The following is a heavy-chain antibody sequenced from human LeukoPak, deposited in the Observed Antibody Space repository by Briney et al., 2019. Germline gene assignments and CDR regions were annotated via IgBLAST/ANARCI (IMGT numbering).Heavy chain of an antibody. CDR1: GFTFSSYG. V-gene: IGHV3-33*01. CDR3: ARGPLWIKWFGESYIDY. CDR2: IWYDGSNK. D-gene: IGHD3-10*01. J-gene: IGHJ4*02. Sequence: GGSLRLSCAASGFTFSSYGMHWVRQAPGKGLEWVAVIWYDGSNKYYADSVKGRFTISRDNSKNTLYLQMNSLRAEDTAVYYCARGPLWIKWFGESYIDYWGQGTLVTVSS.